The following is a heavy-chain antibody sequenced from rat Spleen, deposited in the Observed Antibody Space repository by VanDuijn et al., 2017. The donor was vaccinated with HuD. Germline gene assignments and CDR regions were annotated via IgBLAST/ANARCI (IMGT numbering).Heavy chain of an antibody. V-gene: IGHV5S23*01. CDR3: TRELDA. J-gene: IGHJ4*01. CDR2: ISDSGAST. Sequence: EVQLVESGGGLVQPGRPLKLSCAASGFTFSNYYMAWVRQAPTKGLEWVASISDSGASTYYRDSVKGRFTISRDNAKSTLYLQMDSLRSEDTATYYCTRELDAWGQGASVTVSS. CDR1: GFTFSNYY.